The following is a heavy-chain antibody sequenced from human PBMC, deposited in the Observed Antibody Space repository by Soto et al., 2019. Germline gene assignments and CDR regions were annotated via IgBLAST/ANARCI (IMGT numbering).Heavy chain of an antibody. Sequence: SETLSLTCSIYIGSFSGYYWSWIRQPPGKGLEWIGEISQSGNTNYSPSLKSRVSISIDTSKKQFSLNLASVSAADTAVYYCARAPKVSGSSQTRPDFWGQGTLVTVSS. V-gene: IGHV4-34*01. D-gene: IGHD6-6*01. CDR3: ARAPKVSGSSQTRPDF. CDR1: IGSFSGYY. CDR2: ISQSGNT. J-gene: IGHJ4*02.